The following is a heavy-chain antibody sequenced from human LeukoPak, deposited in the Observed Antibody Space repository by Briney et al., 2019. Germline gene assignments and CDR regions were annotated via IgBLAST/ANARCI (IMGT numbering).Heavy chain of an antibody. CDR2: IIPFFGTP. D-gene: IGHD3-10*01. J-gene: IGHJ6*02. CDR1: GGSFSTYA. CDR3: ARYKVPPHQDSSMVPGVYYYYGMDV. Sequence: SVKVSCKASGGSFSTYAISWVRQAPGQGLEWMGGIIPFFGTPSCAQKFHGRVTITADESTNTAYMEVSSLRSEDTALYYCARYKVPPHQDSSMVPGVYYYYGMDVWGLGTTVTVSS. V-gene: IGHV1-69*13.